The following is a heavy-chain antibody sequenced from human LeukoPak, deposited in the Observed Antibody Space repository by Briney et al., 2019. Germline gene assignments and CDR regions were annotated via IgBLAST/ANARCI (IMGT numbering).Heavy chain of an antibody. CDR2: INPNSGGT. V-gene: IGHV1-2*02. Sequence: ASVKVSCKASGYTFTGYYMHGVRQAPGQGLEWMGWINPNSGGTNYAQKFQGRVTMTRDTSISTAYMELSRLRSDDTAVYYCARVVVRGVIIPPPYYFDYWGQGTLVTVSS. J-gene: IGHJ4*02. CDR3: ARVVVRGVIIPPPYYFDY. D-gene: IGHD3-10*01. CDR1: GYTFTGYY.